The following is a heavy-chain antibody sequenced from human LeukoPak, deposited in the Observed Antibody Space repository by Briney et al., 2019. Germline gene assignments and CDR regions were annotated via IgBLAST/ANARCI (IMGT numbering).Heavy chain of an antibody. Sequence: PGGALRLSCAASGFTFDDYAMHWVRQAPGKGLEWVSGISWNSGSIGYADSVKGRFTISRDNAKNSLYLQMNSLRAEDTALYYCAKYAASAFDIWGQGTMVTVSS. V-gene: IGHV3-9*01. CDR1: GFTFDDYA. J-gene: IGHJ3*02. CDR2: ISWNSGSI. CDR3: AKYAASAFDI.